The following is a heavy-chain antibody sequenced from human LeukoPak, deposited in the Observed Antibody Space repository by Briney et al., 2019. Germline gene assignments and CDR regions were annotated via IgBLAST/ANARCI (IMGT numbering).Heavy chain of an antibody. CDR1: GFTFSSYA. Sequence: PGGSLRLSCAASGFTFSSYAMSWVRQAPGKGPEWDSAISGSGGSTYYADSVKGRFTISRDNSKNTPYLQMNSLRAEDTAVYYCAKDRWQWLVLFDYWGQGTLVTVSS. V-gene: IGHV3-23*01. CDR2: ISGSGGST. J-gene: IGHJ4*02. CDR3: AKDRWQWLVLFDY. D-gene: IGHD6-19*01.